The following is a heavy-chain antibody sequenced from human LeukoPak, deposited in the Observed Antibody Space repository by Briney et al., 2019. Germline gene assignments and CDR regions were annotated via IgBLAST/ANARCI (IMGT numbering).Heavy chain of an antibody. V-gene: IGHV4-59*01. CDR2: IYYSGGS. CDR1: GGSIGSYY. D-gene: IGHD1-26*01. CDR3: AREVGTTSPFGS. Sequence: SETLSLTCTVSGGSIGSYYWSWIRQPPGKGLEWIGYIYYSGGSNYNPSLKSRVTISVDTSKNRFSLNVSSVTAADTAVYYCAREVGTTSPFGSWGQGTLVTVSS. J-gene: IGHJ5*02.